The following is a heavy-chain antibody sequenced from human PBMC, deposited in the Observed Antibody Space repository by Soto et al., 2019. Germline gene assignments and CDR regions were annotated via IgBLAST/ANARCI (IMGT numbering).Heavy chain of an antibody. CDR2: IKSKTDGGTT. J-gene: IGHJ4*02. CDR1: GFIFSSHW. CDR3: ATYHSSGYDY. D-gene: IGHD6-19*01. Sequence: PGGSLRLSCAASGFIFSSHWMSWVRQAPGKGLEWVGRIKSKTDGGTTDYAAPVKGRFTMSRDDSKNTLYLQNISLKTEDTAVYYCATYHSSGYDYWGQGTVVTVSS. V-gene: IGHV3-15*01.